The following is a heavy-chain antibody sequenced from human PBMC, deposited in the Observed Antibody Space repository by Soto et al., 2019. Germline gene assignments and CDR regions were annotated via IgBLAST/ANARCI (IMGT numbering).Heavy chain of an antibody. Sequence: QVQLVQSGAEVKKPGSSVKVSCKASGGTFGSYAISWVRQAPGQGLEWMGGIIPIPGTANYAKKFQGRVTIAADESTSTAYVELSRLRSEDTAVYYCARSQGSSTSLEIYYYYYYGMDVWGQGTTVTVSS. J-gene: IGHJ6*02. CDR1: GGTFGSYA. CDR3: ARSQGSSTSLEIYYYYYYGMDV. V-gene: IGHV1-69*01. D-gene: IGHD2-2*01. CDR2: IIPIPGTA.